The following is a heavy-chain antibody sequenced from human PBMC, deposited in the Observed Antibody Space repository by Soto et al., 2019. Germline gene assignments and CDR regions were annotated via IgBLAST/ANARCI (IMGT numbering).Heavy chain of an antibody. CDR1: GFTFSSYG. CDR3: AKDTDTLEYYYGSGSYSYYFDY. Sequence: QAQLVESGGGVVQPGRSLRLSCAASGFTFSSYGMHWVRQAPGKGLEWVAVISYDGSNKYYADSVKGRFTISRDNSKNTLYLQMNSLRAEDTAVYYCAKDTDTLEYYYGSGSYSYYFDYWGQGTLVTVSS. CDR2: ISYDGSNK. D-gene: IGHD3-10*01. J-gene: IGHJ4*02. V-gene: IGHV3-30*18.